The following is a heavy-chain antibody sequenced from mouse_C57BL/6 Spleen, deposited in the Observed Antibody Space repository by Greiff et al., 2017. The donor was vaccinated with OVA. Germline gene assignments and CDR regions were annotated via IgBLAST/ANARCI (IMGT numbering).Heavy chain of an antibody. CDR1: GYTFTDYN. V-gene: IGHV1-18*01. Sequence: VHVKQSGPELVKPGASVKIPCKASGYTFTDYNMDWVKQSHGKSLEWIGDINPNNGGTIYNQKFKGKATLTVDKSSSTAYMELRSLTSEDTAVYYCARKDGYHYAMDYWGQGTSVTVSS. J-gene: IGHJ4*01. CDR2: INPNNGGT. CDR3: ARKDGYHYAMDY. D-gene: IGHD2-3*01.